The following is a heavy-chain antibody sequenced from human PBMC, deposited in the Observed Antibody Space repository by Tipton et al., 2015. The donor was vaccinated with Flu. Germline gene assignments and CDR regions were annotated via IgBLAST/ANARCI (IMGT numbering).Heavy chain of an antibody. CDR1: GGSFSGYF. J-gene: IGHJ5*02. D-gene: IGHD4-11*01. CDR3: ARRDYSNYVSEPKSWFDP. Sequence: TLSLTCAVYGGSFSGYFWSWVRQSPGKGLEWIGNIHRSGNTYHNPSLRSRVTMSVDSSRNQFSLRLSSVTAADTAVYYCARRDYSNYVSEPKSWFDPWGQGILVTVSS. V-gene: IGHV4-34*01. CDR2: IHRSGNT.